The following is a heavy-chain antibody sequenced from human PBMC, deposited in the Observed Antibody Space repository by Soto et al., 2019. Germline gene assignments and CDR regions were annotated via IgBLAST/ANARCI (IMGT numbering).Heavy chain of an antibody. Sequence: EVHLLESGGGLVQPGGSLRLSCAASGFTFSSYAVSWARQTPGKGLEWVSTISAIGAYTYYADSVKGRFTISRDNSKNTLYLQMRSLRAGDTATYYCAKEVIAARPYYFDYCGQGTLVTVSS. CDR3: AKEVIAARPYYFDY. J-gene: IGHJ4*02. V-gene: IGHV3-23*01. CDR1: GFTFSSYA. CDR2: ISAIGAYT. D-gene: IGHD6-6*01.